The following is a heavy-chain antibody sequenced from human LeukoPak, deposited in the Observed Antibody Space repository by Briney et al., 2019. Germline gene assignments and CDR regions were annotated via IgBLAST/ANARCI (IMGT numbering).Heavy chain of an antibody. J-gene: IGHJ3*02. CDR2: IIPILGIA. V-gene: IGHV1-69*04. CDR3: ARSRGYYDFWSGYYTSAFDI. D-gene: IGHD3-3*01. CDR1: GGTFSSYA. Sequence: GSSVKVSCKASGGTFSSYAISWVRQAPGQGLEWMGRIIPILGIANYAQKFQGRVTITADKSTSTAYMELSSLRSEDTAVYYCARSRGYYDFWSGYYTSAFDIWGQGTMVTVSS.